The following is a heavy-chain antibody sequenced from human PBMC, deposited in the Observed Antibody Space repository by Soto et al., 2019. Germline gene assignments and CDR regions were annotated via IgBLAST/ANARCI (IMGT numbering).Heavy chain of an antibody. D-gene: IGHD2-15*01. CDR2: IYYSGST. Sequence: SETLSLTCTVSGGSIRSSSNYWGWVRPTPGTGLEWIGNIYYSGSTYYNPSLKSRVTISVDKSKNQFSLKLSSVTAADTAVYYCARVEESGSYPLALYYWGQGTLVTVSS. J-gene: IGHJ4*02. V-gene: IGHV4-39*07. CDR3: ARVEESGSYPLALYY. CDR1: GGSIRSSSNY.